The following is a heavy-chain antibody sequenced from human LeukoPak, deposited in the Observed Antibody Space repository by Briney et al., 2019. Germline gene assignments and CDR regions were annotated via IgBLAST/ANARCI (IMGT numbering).Heavy chain of an antibody. CDR1: GYSFTSYW. V-gene: IGHV5-51*01. CDR2: IYPGDSDT. J-gene: IGHJ6*03. D-gene: IGHD6-6*01. CDR3: ARLYSSSWSKPYYYYYYYMDV. Sequence: GESLKISCKGSGYSFTSYWIGWVRQMPGKGLEWMGIIYPGDSDTRYSPSFQGQVTISADKSISTAYLQWSSLKASDTAMYYCARLYSSSWSKPYYYYYYYMDVWGKGTTVTVSS.